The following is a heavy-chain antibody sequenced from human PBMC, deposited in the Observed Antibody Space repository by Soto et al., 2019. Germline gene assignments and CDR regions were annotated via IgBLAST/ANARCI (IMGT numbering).Heavy chain of an antibody. CDR2: ISSSSSTI. Sequence: GGSLRLSCAASGFTFSSYSMNWVRQAPGKGLEWVSYISSSSSTIYYADSVKGRFTISRDNAKNSLYLQMNSLRAEDTALYYCARTGYCSSTSCPNYYYYYGMDVWGQGTTVTVSS. J-gene: IGHJ6*02. D-gene: IGHD2-2*01. CDR1: GFTFSSYS. CDR3: ARTGYCSSTSCPNYYYYYGMDV. V-gene: IGHV3-48*01.